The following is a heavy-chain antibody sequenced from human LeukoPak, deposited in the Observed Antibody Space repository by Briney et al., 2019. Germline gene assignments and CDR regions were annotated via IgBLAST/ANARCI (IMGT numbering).Heavy chain of an antibody. CDR1: DGSINRYY. CDR2: IYYNGNT. CDR3: ARGRSNYYGMDV. Sequence: PSETLSLTCSVSDGSINRYYWNWIRRPPGKGLEWIGYIYYNGNTNYSPSLKSRVTMSVDTSKNLFSLKVSSVTAADTAVYYCARGRSNYYGMDVWGQGTTVTVSS. D-gene: IGHD1-26*01. V-gene: IGHV4-59*01. J-gene: IGHJ6*02.